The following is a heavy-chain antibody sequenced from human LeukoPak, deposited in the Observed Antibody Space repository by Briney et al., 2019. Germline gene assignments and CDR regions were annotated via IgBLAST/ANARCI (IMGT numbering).Heavy chain of an antibody. CDR1: GGSISSSSYY. D-gene: IGHD2-21*01. CDR2: IYYSGGT. Sequence: SETLSLTCTVSGGSISSSSYYWAWIRQPPGKGLEWIGSIYYSGGTYYNPSLKSRVTISVDTSKNQFSLKQSSVTAADTAVYYCARHVGGFHHSWFDPWGKGTLVTVSS. CDR3: ARHVGGFHHSWFDP. V-gene: IGHV4-39*01. J-gene: IGHJ5*02.